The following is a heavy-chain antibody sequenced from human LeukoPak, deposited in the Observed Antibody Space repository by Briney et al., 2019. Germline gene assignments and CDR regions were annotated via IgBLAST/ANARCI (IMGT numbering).Heavy chain of an antibody. CDR2: ISYDGSNK. Sequence: PGRSLRLSCAASGFTFSSYGMHWVRQAPGKGLEWVAVISYDGSNKYYADSVKGRFTISRDNSKNTLYLQMNSLRAEDTAVYYCVGDTKDYYYYGMDVWGQGTTVTVS. D-gene: IGHD3-16*01. V-gene: IGHV3-30*03. J-gene: IGHJ6*02. CDR3: VGDTKDYYYYGMDV. CDR1: GFTFSSYG.